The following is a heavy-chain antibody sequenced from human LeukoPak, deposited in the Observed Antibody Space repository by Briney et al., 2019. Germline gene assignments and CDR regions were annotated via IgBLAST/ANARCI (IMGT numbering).Heavy chain of an antibody. D-gene: IGHD3-10*01. V-gene: IGHV3-53*01. J-gene: IGHJ4*02. CDR2: IYSGGST. Sequence: GGSLRLSCAASGFTVSSNYMSWVRPAPGKGLEWVSVIYSGGSTYYADSVKGRFTISRDNSKSTLYIQMNSLRAEDTAVYYCARAKPKNMVRGLIMRRESRYYFDYWGQGTLVTVSS. CDR3: ARAKPKNMVRGLIMRRESRYYFDY. CDR1: GFTVSSNY.